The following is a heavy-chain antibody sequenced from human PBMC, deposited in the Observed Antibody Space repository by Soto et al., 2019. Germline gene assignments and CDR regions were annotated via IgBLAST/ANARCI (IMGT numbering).Heavy chain of an antibody. Sequence: ASVKVSCKASGYTYISYSMHWVRQAPGQGLEWMGWISAYNGNTNYAQKLQGRVTMTTDTSTSTAYMELRSLRSDDTAVYYCARQGGSGWYFGYWGQGTLVTVSS. CDR3: ARQGGSGWYFGY. D-gene: IGHD6-19*01. CDR2: ISAYNGNT. V-gene: IGHV1-18*01. J-gene: IGHJ4*02. CDR1: GYTYISYS.